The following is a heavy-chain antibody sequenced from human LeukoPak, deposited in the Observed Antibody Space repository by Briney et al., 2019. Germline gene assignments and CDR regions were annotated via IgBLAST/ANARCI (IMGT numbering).Heavy chain of an antibody. V-gene: IGHV1-18*01. CDR3: ARQWLWRAEYYYYYMDV. CDR2: ISAYNGNT. D-gene: IGHD6-19*01. J-gene: IGHJ6*03. Sequence: ASVKVSCKASGYTFTSYGISWVRQAPGQGLEWMGWISAYNGNTNYAQKLQGRVTMTTDTSTSTAYMELRSLRSDDTAVYYCARQWLWRAEYYYYYMDVRGKGTTVTVSS. CDR1: GYTFTSYG.